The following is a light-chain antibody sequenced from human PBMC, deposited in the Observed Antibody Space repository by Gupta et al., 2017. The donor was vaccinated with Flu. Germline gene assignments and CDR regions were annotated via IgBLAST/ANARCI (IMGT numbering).Light chain of an antibody. CDR2: DAS. CDR1: QSVSSY. Sequence: EIVLTQSPATLPLSPGERATLSCRASQSVSSYLTWYQQKPGQAPRLLIYDASNRATGIPGRFSGSGSGTDFTLTISSLEPEDFAVYYCQHRSRWPYSFGQGTKLEMK. V-gene: IGKV3-11*01. J-gene: IGKJ2*03. CDR3: QHRSRWPYS.